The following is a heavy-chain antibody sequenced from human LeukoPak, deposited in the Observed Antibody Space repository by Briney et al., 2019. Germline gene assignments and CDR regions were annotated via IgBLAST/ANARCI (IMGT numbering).Heavy chain of an antibody. CDR2: LNASGGST. CDR1: VYTFTSYY. Sequence: VSVKVSCKASVYTFTSYYMHWVRQAPGQGVEWMGILNASGGSTTNAQKFQGRVTMTRDRSTNTVYMELSSLTSEDTAVYYCARAGYYGSGSYHYFDYWGQGTLVTVSS. CDR3: ARAGYYGSGSYHYFDY. J-gene: IGHJ4*02. D-gene: IGHD3-10*01. V-gene: IGHV1-46*01.